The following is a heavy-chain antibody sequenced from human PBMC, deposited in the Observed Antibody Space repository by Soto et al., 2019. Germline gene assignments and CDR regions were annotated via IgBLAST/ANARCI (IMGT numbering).Heavy chain of an antibody. CDR2: IYYSGST. V-gene: IGHV4-31*03. Sequence: KSSETLSLTCTVSGGSISSGGYYWSWIRQHPGKGLEWVGYIYYSGSTYYNPSLKSRVTISVDTSKNQFSLKLSFVTAEDTAVYYCARDRAMATMTFDSWGPGSLVTVSS. D-gene: IGHD5-12*01. J-gene: IGHJ4*02. CDR3: ARDRAMATMTFDS. CDR1: GGSISSGGYY.